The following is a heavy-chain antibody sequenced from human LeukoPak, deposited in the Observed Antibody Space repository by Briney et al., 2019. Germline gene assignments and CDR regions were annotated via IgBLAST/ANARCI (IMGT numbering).Heavy chain of an antibody. Sequence: GGSLRLSCAASGFTFSSYAMTWVRQAPGKGLEWVSVISGSGGRTVYADSVKGRFTISRDNSKNMLYLQMKSLRVDDTATYYCAKDHGDYSDYVGWFDPWGQGTLATVSS. V-gene: IGHV3-23*01. J-gene: IGHJ5*02. CDR2: ISGSGGRT. D-gene: IGHD4-11*01. CDR3: AKDHGDYSDYVGWFDP. CDR1: GFTFSSYA.